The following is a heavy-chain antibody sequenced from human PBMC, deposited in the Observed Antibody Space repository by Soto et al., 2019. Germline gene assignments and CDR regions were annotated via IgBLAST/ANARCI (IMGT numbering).Heavy chain of an antibody. CDR1: GGTFSSYA. CDR3: ARLGIAVAGPSGGVDY. Sequence: GASVKVSCKVSGGTFSSYAISWVRQAPGQGLEWMGGIIPIFGTANYAQKFQGRVTITADESTSTAYMELSSLRSEDTAVYYCARLGIAVAGPSGGVDYWGQGTLVTVSS. V-gene: IGHV1-69*13. CDR2: IIPIFGTA. J-gene: IGHJ4*02. D-gene: IGHD6-19*01.